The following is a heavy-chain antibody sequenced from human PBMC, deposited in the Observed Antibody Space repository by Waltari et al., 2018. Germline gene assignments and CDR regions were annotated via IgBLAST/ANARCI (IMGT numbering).Heavy chain of an antibody. CDR3: ARAVVAGPCWYFDL. V-gene: IGHV3-7*01. J-gene: IGHJ2*01. Sequence: EVQLVESGGGLVQPGGSLRLSCAASGFTFSSYWMSWVRQAPGKGLEWVANIKQDGSEKYYVDSVKGRFTISRDNAKNSLYLQMNSLRAEDTAVYYCARAVVAGPCWYFDLWGRGTLVTVSS. CDR2: IKQDGSEK. D-gene: IGHD6-19*01. CDR1: GFTFSSYW.